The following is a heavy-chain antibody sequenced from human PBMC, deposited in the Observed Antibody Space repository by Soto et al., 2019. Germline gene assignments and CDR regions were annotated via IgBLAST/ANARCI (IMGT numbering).Heavy chain of an antibody. CDR1: GYAFTGYY. V-gene: IGHV1-2*02. CDR2: INPNSGGT. Sequence: GASVKVCCKACGYAFTGYYMHLVRQAPGQGLEWMGWINPNSGGTNYAQKFQGRVTMTRDTSISTAYMELRRLRSDDTAVYYCARDIDPLNDFWRGYSDYWGQGTLVTVSS. J-gene: IGHJ4*02. CDR3: ARDIDPLNDFWRGYSDY. D-gene: IGHD3-3*01.